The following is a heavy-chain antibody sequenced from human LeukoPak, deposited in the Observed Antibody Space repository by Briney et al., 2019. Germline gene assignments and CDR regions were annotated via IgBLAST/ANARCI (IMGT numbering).Heavy chain of an antibody. V-gene: IGHV1-8*02. CDR3: ARGEGYCSSTSCHNWFDP. Sequence: ASVKVSCKASGYTFTGYYMHWVRQTPGQGLEWMGWINPNSGNTGYAQKFQGRVTMTRNTSISTAYMELSSLRSEDTAVYYCARGEGYCSSTSCHNWFDPWGQGTLVTVSS. CDR2: INPNSGNT. CDR1: GYTFTGYY. J-gene: IGHJ5*02. D-gene: IGHD2-2*01.